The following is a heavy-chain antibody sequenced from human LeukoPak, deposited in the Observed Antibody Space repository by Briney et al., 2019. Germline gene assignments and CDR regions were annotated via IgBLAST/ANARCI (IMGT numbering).Heavy chain of an antibody. J-gene: IGHJ3*02. D-gene: IGHD1-26*01. V-gene: IGHV4-39*01. Sequence: SETLSLTCSVSGVPISSRSYYWGWIRQPPGKGLEWIGSMYFSGTTYYNPSLKSRVTISVHTPENYLSLKLTSVTATDTAVYYCARHLRFGSSALPRDVFDIWGRGTVVSVSS. CDR2: MYFSGTT. CDR3: ARHLRFGSSALPRDVFDI. CDR1: GVPISSRSYY.